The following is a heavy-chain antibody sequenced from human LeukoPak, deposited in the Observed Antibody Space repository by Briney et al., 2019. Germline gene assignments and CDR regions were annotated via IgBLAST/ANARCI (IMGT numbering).Heavy chain of an antibody. Sequence: ASVNVSCTASGGTFSSYAISWVRQAPGQGLEWMGGIIPIFGTANYAQKFQGRVTITADESTSTAYMELSSLRSEDTAVYYCAREQLKGEYYFDYWGQGTLVTVSS. D-gene: IGHD6-13*01. CDR2: IIPIFGTA. CDR3: AREQLKGEYYFDY. V-gene: IGHV1-69*13. J-gene: IGHJ4*02. CDR1: GGTFSSYA.